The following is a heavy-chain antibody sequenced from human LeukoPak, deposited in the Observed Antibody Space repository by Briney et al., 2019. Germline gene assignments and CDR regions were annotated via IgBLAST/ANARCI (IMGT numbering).Heavy chain of an antibody. CDR2: IYHSGST. CDR3: ARGLLGRAFDI. J-gene: IGHJ3*02. V-gene: IGHV4-38-2*01. D-gene: IGHD3-3*02. Sequence: SETLSLTCAVSGYSISSGYYWGWIRQPPGKGLEWIGSIYHSGSTYYNPSLKSRVTISVDTSKNQFSLKLSSVTAADTAVYYCARGLLGRAFDIWGQGTMVTVSS. CDR1: GYSISSGYY.